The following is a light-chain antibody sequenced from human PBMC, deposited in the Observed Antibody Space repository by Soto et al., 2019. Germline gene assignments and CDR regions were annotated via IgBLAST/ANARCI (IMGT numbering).Light chain of an antibody. CDR2: EGR. J-gene: IGLJ2*01. CDR3: CSYAGSSTYVL. CDR1: SSDVGSYTL. V-gene: IGLV2-23*01. Sequence: ALTQPASVSGSPGQSITISCPGTSSDVGSYTLVSWYQQHPGKAPKLMIYEGRKRPSGVSDRFSGSKSGNTASLTISGLQAEDQADYYCCSYAGSSTYVLFGGGTKLTVL.